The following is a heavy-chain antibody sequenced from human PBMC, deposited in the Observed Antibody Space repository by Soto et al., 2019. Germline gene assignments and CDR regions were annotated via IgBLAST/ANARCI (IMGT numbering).Heavy chain of an antibody. V-gene: IGHV4-31*03. D-gene: IGHD3-3*01. CDR2: IYYSGST. CDR3: ARDQAATVFGKGWFDP. CDR1: GGSVSSGGYY. Sequence: QVQLQESGPGLVKPLQTLSLTCTVSGGSVSSGGYYWSWIRQHPGKGLEWIGYIYYSGSTYYNPSLKSRVTISVDTSKNQFSLKLSSVTAADTAVYYCARDQAATVFGKGWFDPWGQGTLVTVSS. J-gene: IGHJ5*02.